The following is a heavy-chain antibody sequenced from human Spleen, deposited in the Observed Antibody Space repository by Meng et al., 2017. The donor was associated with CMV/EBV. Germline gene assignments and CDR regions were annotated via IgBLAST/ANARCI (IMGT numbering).Heavy chain of an antibody. J-gene: IGHJ4*02. CDR1: GFTFNNYA. CDR2: LSGGGGST. CDR3: AKGNLEAATVPDY. Sequence: GESLKISCTASGFTFNNYAMNWVRQAPGQGLEWVSGLSGGGGSTYYADSVKGRFTISRDNSKKMLYLQMNSLRAEDTAVYYCAKGNLEAATVPDYWGQATLVTVSS. D-gene: IGHD6-13*01. V-gene: IGHV3-23*01.